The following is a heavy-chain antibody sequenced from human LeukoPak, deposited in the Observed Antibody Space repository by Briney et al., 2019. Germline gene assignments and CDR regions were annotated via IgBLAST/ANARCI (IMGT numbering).Heavy chain of an antibody. CDR2: ISAYNGNT. CDR1: GYTFTSYG. CDR3: ARDSSYGYGEHLAPDY. V-gene: IGHV1-18*04. J-gene: IGHJ4*02. Sequence: APLKVSCKASGYTFTSYGISWVRQAPGQGLEWMGWISAYNGNTNYAQKLQGRVTMTTDTSTSTAYMELRSLRSDDTAVYYCARDSSYGYGEHLAPDYWGQGTLVTVSS. D-gene: IGHD4-17*01.